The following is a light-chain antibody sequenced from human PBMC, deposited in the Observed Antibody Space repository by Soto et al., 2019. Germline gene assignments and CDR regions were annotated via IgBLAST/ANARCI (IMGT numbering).Light chain of an antibody. V-gene: IGKV3-15*01. CDR1: QSIIRN. Sequence: DIMMTQSPATLSVSPGERATLSCRASQSIIRNLAWYQHKPGQAPRLLIYGASTRATGVPTRFSGSGSGTEFTLTINGLQSEDFAVYYCHQYDKPPPTFGQGTTVEIK. CDR2: GAS. J-gene: IGKJ1*01. CDR3: HQYDKPPPT.